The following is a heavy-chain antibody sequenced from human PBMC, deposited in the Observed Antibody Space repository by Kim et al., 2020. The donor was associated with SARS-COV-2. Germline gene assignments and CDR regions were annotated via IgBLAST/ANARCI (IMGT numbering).Heavy chain of an antibody. J-gene: IGHJ4*02. Sequence: ASVKVSCRASGYTFTSYVVHWVRQAPGQRLEWMGWINPDNGNTKYSQKFQGTVTLTRDTSADTVYMERSSLRSEDTAVYYCARTYYDVLTAYYFDYWGQGTLVTVSS. CDR1: GYTFTSYV. V-gene: IGHV1-3*01. CDR3: ARTYYDVLTAYYFDY. CDR2: INPDNGNT. D-gene: IGHD3-9*01.